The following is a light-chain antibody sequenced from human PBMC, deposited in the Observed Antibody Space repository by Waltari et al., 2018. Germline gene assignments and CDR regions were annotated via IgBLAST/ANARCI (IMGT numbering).Light chain of an antibody. V-gene: IGKV2-30*01. CDR3: MQGIHRPWT. Sequence: DVVMTQSPLFLPVTLGQPASISCRSSQSLVSSDGNTYFNWFQQRPGQTPRRLVYKVSNRDSGVPVRFIGSGSGTDFTLRISRVEAEDVGVYYCMQGIHRPWTFGQGTKVEIK. CDR2: KVS. J-gene: IGKJ1*01. CDR1: QSLVSSDGNTY.